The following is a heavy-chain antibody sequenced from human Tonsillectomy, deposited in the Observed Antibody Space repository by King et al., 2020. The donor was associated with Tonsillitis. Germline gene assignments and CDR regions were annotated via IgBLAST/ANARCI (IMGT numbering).Heavy chain of an antibody. V-gene: IGHV4-59*01. CDR1: GGSISSYY. CDR2: IYYSGST. D-gene: IGHD4-17*01. CDR3: ARDRYAELTNWFDP. Sequence: QLQESGPGLVKPSETLSLPCTVSGGSISSYYWSWLRQPPGKGLEWIGYIYYSGSTNYNPSLKSRVTISVDTSKNQFSLKLSSVTAADTAVYYCARDRYAELTNWFDPWGQGTLVTVSS. J-gene: IGHJ5*02.